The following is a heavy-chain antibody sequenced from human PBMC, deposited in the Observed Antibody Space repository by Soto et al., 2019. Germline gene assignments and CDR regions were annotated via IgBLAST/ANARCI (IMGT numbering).Heavy chain of an antibody. Sequence: QVHLQESGPGLVKPSETLSLLCTVSGVSVSSRGFYWSWIRQSPERGLEWIGYIAYSGTTNYNPSLKSRVTISVDTSNNQFSLRLSSVTAADTAVYFCARDYITHPNYHFDYWGQGTRVTVSP. CDR1: GVSVSSRGFY. J-gene: IGHJ4*02. CDR2: IAYSGTT. V-gene: IGHV4-61*08. D-gene: IGHD1-20*01. CDR3: ARDYITHPNYHFDY.